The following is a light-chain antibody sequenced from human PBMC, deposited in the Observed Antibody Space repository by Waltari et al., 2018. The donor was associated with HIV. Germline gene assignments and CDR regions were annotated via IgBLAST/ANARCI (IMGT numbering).Light chain of an antibody. V-gene: IGKV3-15*01. J-gene: IGKJ4*01. Sequence: EIVMTQSPATLSVSPGERATLSCRASQSVSSNLAWYQQKPGQAPRLLIYGASTRATGFPARFSGSGSGTEFTLTISSLQSEDFAVYYCQQYNNWLRTFGGGTKVEIK. CDR1: QSVSSN. CDR3: QQYNNWLRT. CDR2: GAS.